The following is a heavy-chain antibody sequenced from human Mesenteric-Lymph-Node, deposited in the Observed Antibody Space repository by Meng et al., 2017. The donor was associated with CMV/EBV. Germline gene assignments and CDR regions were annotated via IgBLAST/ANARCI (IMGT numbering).Heavy chain of an antibody. CDR1: GFTFSSYE. D-gene: IGHD6-13*01. CDR2: ISSSGSTI. V-gene: IGHV3-48*03. Sequence: GESLKISCAASGFTFSSYEMNWVRQAPGKGLEWVSYISSSGSTIYYADSVKGRFTISRDNAKNSLYLQMNSLRTEDTSVYYCAKDDSSSSSWVPDDAFDIWGQGTMVTVSS. J-gene: IGHJ3*02. CDR3: AKDDSSSSSWVPDDAFDI.